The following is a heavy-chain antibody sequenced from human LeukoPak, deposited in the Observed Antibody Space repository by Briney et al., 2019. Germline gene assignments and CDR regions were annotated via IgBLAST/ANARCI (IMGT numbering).Heavy chain of an antibody. CDR1: GGSISSGGYY. D-gene: IGHD3-16*01. J-gene: IGHJ4*02. CDR3: ARTWGIRIFYY. CDR2: VYYSGST. Sequence: SETLSLTCTVSGGSISSGGYYWSWIRQHPGKGLEWIGYVYYSGSTYYNPSLKSRVTISVDTSKNQFSLKLSSVTAADTAVYYCARTWGIRIFYYWGQGTLVTVSS. V-gene: IGHV4-31*03.